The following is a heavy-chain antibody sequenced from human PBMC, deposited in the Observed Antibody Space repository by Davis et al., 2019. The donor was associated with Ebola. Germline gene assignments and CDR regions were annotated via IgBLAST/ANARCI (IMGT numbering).Heavy chain of an antibody. Sequence: GESLKISCKGSGYSYVTYWITWVRQKPGKGLEWMGKIDPSDSQVYYNPSFQGQVTISADKSSSTAYLEWSSLKASDTAMYYCARGTDGYNPGGYFDSWGQGTLVTVSS. V-gene: IGHV5-10-1*04. CDR1: GYSYVTYW. J-gene: IGHJ4*02. D-gene: IGHD5-24*01. CDR2: IDPSDSQV. CDR3: ARGTDGYNPGGYFDS.